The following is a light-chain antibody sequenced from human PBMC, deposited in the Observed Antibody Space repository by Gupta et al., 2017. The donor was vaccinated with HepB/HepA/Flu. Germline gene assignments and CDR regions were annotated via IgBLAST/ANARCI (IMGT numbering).Light chain of an antibody. J-gene: IGKJ4*01. CDR2: GAS. CDR1: QSVSSS. Sequence: DIVMTHFAATLSVSLGERATLSCRASQSVSSSLPRYQQIPAKARTLLIYGASTKATAIPATFSSSGSGTKFTLPITSLQSEDYAVYYCQQYHTWPLTFGGGTKVEIK. CDR3: QQYHTWPLT. V-gene: IGKV3-15*01.